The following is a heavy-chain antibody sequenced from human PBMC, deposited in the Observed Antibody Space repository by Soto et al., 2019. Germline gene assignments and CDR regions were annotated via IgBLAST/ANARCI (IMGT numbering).Heavy chain of an antibody. Sequence: KPSETLSLTCAVSGYSISSGYYWGWIRQPPGKGLEWIGSIYHSGSTYYNPSLKSRVTISVDTSKNQFSLKLSSVTAADTAVYYCARVPWLRSFWFDPWGQGTLVTVSS. D-gene: IGHD5-12*01. V-gene: IGHV4-38-2*01. CDR1: GYSISSGYY. J-gene: IGHJ5*02. CDR2: IYHSGST. CDR3: ARVPWLRSFWFDP.